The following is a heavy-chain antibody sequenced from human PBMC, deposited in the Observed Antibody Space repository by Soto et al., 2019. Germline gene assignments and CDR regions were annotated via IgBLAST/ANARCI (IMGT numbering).Heavy chain of an antibody. CDR3: ARGFYYYDSSGYYLVRAFDI. CDR2: MNPNGGNT. V-gene: IGHV1-8*01. J-gene: IGHJ3*02. Sequence: ASVKVSCKASGYTFTSYDINWVRQATGQGLEWMGWMNPNGGNTGYAQKFQGRVTMTRNTSISTAYMELSRLRSEDTAVYYCARGFYYYDSSGYYLVRAFDIWGQGTMVPV. D-gene: IGHD3-22*01. CDR1: GYTFTSYD.